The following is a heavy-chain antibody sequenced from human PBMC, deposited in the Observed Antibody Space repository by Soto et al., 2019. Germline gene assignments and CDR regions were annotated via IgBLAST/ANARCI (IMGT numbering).Heavy chain of an antibody. J-gene: IGHJ4*02. D-gene: IGHD6-13*01. CDR1: GFTLSDYS. Sequence: GGSLRLSCAASGFTLSDYSMNWVRQAPGKGLEWVSYISRSSDTIYYAESVTGRFTISRDNAKKSLYLQMNSLRAADTAVYYCASGAAAGTSPDYGGQGTLVTVSS. V-gene: IGHV3-48*01. CDR2: ISRSSDTI. CDR3: ASGAAAGTSPDY.